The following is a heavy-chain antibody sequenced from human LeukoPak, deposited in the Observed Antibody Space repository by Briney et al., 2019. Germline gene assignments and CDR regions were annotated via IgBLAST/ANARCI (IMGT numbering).Heavy chain of an antibody. J-gene: IGHJ4*02. CDR1: VFTFSSYS. V-gene: IGHV3-30*04. CDR3: ASPGEPGYSGYDSYFDY. CDR2: ISYDGSNK. D-gene: IGHD5-12*01. Sequence: GGSLRLSCAASVFTFSSYSMHWVRQAPGKGLEWVAVISYDGSNKYYADSVKGRFTISRDNSKNTLYLQMNSLRAEDTAVYYCASPGEPGYSGYDSYFDYWGQGTLVTVSS.